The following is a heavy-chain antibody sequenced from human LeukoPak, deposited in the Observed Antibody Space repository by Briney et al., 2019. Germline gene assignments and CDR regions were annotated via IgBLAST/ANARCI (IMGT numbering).Heavy chain of an antibody. Sequence: SVKVSCKASGGTFSSYAISWVRQAPGQGLEWMGGIIPIFGTANYAQKFQDRVTITADESTSTAYMELSSLRSEDTAVYYCAIQREIGAFDIWGQGTMVTVSS. J-gene: IGHJ3*02. V-gene: IGHV1-69*01. CDR1: GGTFSSYA. CDR3: AIQREIGAFDI. CDR2: IIPIFGTA.